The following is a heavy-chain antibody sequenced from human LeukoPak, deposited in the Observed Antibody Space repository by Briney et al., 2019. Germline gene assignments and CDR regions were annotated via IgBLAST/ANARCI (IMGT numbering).Heavy chain of an antibody. CDR2: INERGSST. Sequence: GGSLRLSCAASGFIFSSHAMHWVRQAPGKGLEWVSRINERGSSTSYADSVKGRFTISRDNAKSTLYLQMNSLRADDTAVYYCAGGRLVAASKAVAIDYWGQGTLVTVSS. CDR1: GFIFSSHA. V-gene: IGHV3-74*01. J-gene: IGHJ4*02. CDR3: AGGRLVAASKAVAIDY. D-gene: IGHD5-12*01.